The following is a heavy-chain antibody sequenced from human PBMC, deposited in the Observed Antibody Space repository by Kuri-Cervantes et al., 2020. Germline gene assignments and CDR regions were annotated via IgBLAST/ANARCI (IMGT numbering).Heavy chain of an antibody. V-gene: IGHV3-23*01. D-gene: IGHD5-18*01. CDR2: ISGSGGST. Sequence: GESLKISCAASGFTFSSYAMSWVRQAPGKGLEWVSAISGSGGSTYYADSVKGRFTISRDKSKNMLYLQMNSLRVEDTAAYYCARDRWIRPDVGGMDVWGQGTTVTVSS. CDR3: ARDRWIRPDVGGMDV. CDR1: GFTFSSYA. J-gene: IGHJ6*02.